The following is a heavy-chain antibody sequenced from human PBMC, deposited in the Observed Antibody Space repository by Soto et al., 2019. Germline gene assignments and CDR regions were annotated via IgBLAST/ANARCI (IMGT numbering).Heavy chain of an antibody. D-gene: IGHD5-18*01. V-gene: IGHV4-39*01. Sequence: SETLSLTCTVSGDSISSSSYYWGWIRQPPGKGLEWIGSIYYSGSTYYNPSLKSRVTISVDTSKNQFSLKLSSVTAADTAVYYCARLLGYSYGVGTFDYWGQGTLVTVSS. CDR3: ARLLGYSYGVGTFDY. J-gene: IGHJ4*02. CDR2: IYYSGST. CDR1: GDSISSSSYY.